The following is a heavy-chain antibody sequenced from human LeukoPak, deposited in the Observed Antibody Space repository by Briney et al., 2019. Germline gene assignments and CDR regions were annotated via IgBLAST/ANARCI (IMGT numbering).Heavy chain of an antibody. CDR2: IYYSGST. CDR1: GGSISSYY. V-gene: IGHV4-59*01. J-gene: IGHJ4*02. D-gene: IGHD3-10*01. CDR3: ARVGDSGRYPFDY. Sequence: SETLSLTCIVSGGSISSYYWSWIRQPPGKGLEWIGYIYYSGSTTYNPSLKSRVTISVDTSKNQFSLKLSPVTAADTAVYYCARVGDSGRYPFDYWGQGTLVTVSS.